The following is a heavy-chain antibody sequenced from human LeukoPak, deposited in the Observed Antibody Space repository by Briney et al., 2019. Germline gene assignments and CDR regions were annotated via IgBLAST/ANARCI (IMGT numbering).Heavy chain of an antibody. CDR3: ATAKTAAGRYYYYYGMDV. Sequence: ASVKVSCKPSGSPVTSYGISWVRQAAGHGLEWMGWISAYNGNTNYAQKLQGRVTMTTDTSTSTAYMELRSLRSDDTAVYYCATAKTAAGRYYYYYGMDVWGQGTTVTVSS. J-gene: IGHJ6*02. CDR1: GSPVTSYG. V-gene: IGHV1-18*01. CDR2: ISAYNGNT. D-gene: IGHD6-13*01.